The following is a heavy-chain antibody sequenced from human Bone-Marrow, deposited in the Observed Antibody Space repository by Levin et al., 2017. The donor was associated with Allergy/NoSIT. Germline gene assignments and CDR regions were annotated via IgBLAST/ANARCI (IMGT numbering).Heavy chain of an antibody. CDR3: ASGSNQPYYYYYGMDV. CDR2: ISASGGST. D-gene: IGHD1-26*01. Sequence: PPASVKVSCAASGFTFSSYAVSWVRQAPGKGLEWVSGISASGGSTYYADSVKGRFTISRDNSKNTLYLQMNSLRAEDTAVYYCASGSNQPYYYYYGMDVWGQGTTVTVSS. J-gene: IGHJ6*02. V-gene: IGHV3-23*01. CDR1: GFTFSSYA.